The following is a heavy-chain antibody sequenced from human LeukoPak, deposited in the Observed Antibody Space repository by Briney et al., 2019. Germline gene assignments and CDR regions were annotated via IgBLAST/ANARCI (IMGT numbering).Heavy chain of an antibody. D-gene: IGHD3-16*01. V-gene: IGHV3-30*18. CDR1: GFTFSSYG. Sequence: GRSLRLSCAASGFTFSSYGMHWVRQAPGKGLEWVAVISYDGSNKYYADSVKGRFTTSRDNSKNTLYLQMNSLRAEDTAVYYCAKDRNVWGNGAFDIWGQGTMVTVSS. J-gene: IGHJ3*02. CDR3: AKDRNVWGNGAFDI. CDR2: ISYDGSNK.